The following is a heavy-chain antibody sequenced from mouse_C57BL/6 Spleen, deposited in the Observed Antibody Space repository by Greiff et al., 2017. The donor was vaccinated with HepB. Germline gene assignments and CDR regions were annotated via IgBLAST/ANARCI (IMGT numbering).Heavy chain of an antibody. J-gene: IGHJ1*03. D-gene: IGHD1-1*01. CDR3: ARDDTTVVATPCWYFDV. V-gene: IGHV1-82*01. CDR1: GYAFSSSW. Sequence: QVQLQQSGPELVKPGASVKISCKASGYAFSSSWMNWVKQRPGKGLEWIGRIYPGDGDTNYNRKFKGKATLTADKSSSTAYMQLSILTSEDSAVYFCARDDTTVVATPCWYFDVWGTGTTVTVSS. CDR2: IYPGDGDT.